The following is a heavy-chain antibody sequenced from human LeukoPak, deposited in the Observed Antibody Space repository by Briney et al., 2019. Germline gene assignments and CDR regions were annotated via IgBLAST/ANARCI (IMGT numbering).Heavy chain of an antibody. D-gene: IGHD5-12*01. CDR2: ISSSSSYI. Sequence: GGSLRLSCAASGFTFSSYSMSWVRQAPGKGLEWVSSISSSSSYIYYADSVKGRFTISRDKSQSTLYLQMNSLRAEDTAVYYCARGDIVATTIDYWGQGTLVTVSS. V-gene: IGHV3-21*01. J-gene: IGHJ4*02. CDR3: ARGDIVATTIDY. CDR1: GFTFSSYS.